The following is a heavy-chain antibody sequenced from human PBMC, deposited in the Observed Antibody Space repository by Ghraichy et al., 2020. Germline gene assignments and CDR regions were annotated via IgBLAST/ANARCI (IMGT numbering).Heavy chain of an antibody. J-gene: IGHJ4*02. V-gene: IGHV4-59*01. CDR2: IFYSGST. D-gene: IGHD3-16*01. CDR1: GGSISNYY. CDR3: ARSWGPRSYYLDH. Sequence: SETLSLTCSVSGGSISNYYWSWIRQPPGKGLEWIGYIFYSGSTNYNPSLKSRVTISVDTSKNQFSLRLTSVTAADTAVYFCARSWGPRSYYLDHWGQGTLVAVSS.